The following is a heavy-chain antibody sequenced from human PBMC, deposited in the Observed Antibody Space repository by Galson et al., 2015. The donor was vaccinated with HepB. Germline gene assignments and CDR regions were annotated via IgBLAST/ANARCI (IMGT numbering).Heavy chain of an antibody. CDR3: ARKSYCYYDWFDP. CDR1: GYSFTSYW. CDR2: IYPGDSDT. Sequence: SGAEVKKPGESLKISCKGSGYSFTSYWIGWVRQMPGKGLEWMGIIYPGDSDTRYSPSFQGKVTISADKSISTAYLQGSSLKALDTAMYYCARKSYCYYDWFDPWFHGTLVTVS. J-gene: IGHJ5*02. D-gene: IGHD5-18*01. V-gene: IGHV5-51*01.